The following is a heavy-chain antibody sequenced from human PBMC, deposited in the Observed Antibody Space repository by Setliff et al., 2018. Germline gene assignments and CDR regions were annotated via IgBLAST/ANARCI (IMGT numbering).Heavy chain of an antibody. J-gene: IGHJ6*03. CDR3: ARVTGFSYMDV. V-gene: IGHV4-61*02. CDR1: GDSFRSRSYY. D-gene: IGHD3-3*01. CDR2: IYTDGST. Sequence: NPSETLSLTCTVSGDSFRSRSYYWSWVRLTAGKGLECIGRIYTDGSTKYNPSLNSRVTLLIDTAKNQIPLRLSSVTAADTAVYFCARVTGFSYMDVWGKGTTVTVSS.